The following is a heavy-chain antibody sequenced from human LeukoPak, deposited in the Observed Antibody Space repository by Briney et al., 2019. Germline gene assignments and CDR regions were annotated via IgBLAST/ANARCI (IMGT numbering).Heavy chain of an antibody. J-gene: IGHJ4*02. CDR1: GFTVSSNY. CDR3: AKVGDPTYSYGSGSYCDY. CDR2: IYSGGST. Sequence: GGSLRLSCAASGFTVSSNYMSWVRQAPGKGLEWVSVIYSGGSTYYADSVKGRFTISRGNSKNTLNLQMNSLRAEGTAVYYCAKVGDPTYSYGSGSYCDYWGQGTLVTVSS. V-gene: IGHV3-66*01. D-gene: IGHD3-10*01.